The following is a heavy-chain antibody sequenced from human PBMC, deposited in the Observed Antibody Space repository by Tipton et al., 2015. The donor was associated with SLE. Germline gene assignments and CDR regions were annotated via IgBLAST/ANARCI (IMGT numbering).Heavy chain of an antibody. Sequence: TLSLTCAVTGGSISSGDYSWNWIRQSPGKGLEWIGEINHSGSTNYNPSLKSRVTISVDTSKNQFSLKLSSVTAADTAVYYCARGGHSSSSNYFDYWGQGTLVTVSS. D-gene: IGHD6-6*01. CDR1: GGSISSGDYS. CDR3: ARGGHSSSSNYFDY. CDR2: INHSGST. V-gene: IGHV4-30-2*06. J-gene: IGHJ4*02.